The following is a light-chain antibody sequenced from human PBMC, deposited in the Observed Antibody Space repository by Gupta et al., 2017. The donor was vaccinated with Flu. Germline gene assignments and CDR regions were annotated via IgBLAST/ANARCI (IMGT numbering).Light chain of an antibody. Sequence: PSSLSASVGDRVTITCRASQTMGNFLNWYQQKPGKAPKLLISVVSALQSGVPLRFSGSGSGTKFTLTISSLQQEDLATYYCQQSVATPYSFGQGTKLE. CDR2: VVS. J-gene: IGKJ2*03. CDR3: QQSVATPYS. V-gene: IGKV1-39*01. CDR1: QTMGNF.